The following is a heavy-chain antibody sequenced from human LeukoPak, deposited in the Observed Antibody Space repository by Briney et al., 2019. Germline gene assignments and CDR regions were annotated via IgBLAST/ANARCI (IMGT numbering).Heavy chain of an antibody. CDR3: ARGGSARPDY. V-gene: IGHV3-48*01. Sequence: GGSLRLSCAASGFTFSNYGMNWVRQAPGKGLEWVSYISSGSGTIQYADSVKGRFTISRDRARSSLYLQVNSLRAEDTAVYYCARGGSARPDYWGQGTLVTVSS. J-gene: IGHJ4*02. D-gene: IGHD6-6*01. CDR1: GFTFSNYG. CDR2: ISSGSGTI.